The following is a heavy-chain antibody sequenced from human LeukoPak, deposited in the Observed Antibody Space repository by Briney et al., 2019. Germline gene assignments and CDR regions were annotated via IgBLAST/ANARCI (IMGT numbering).Heavy chain of an antibody. CDR2: IYHSGST. V-gene: IGHV4-38-2*02. CDR3: ARDSSSWHTEVYDY. CDR1: GYSISSGYY. J-gene: IGHJ4*02. Sequence: PSETLSLICTVSGYSISSGYYWGWIRQPPGKGLEWIGSIYHSGSTYYNPSLKSRVTISVDTSKNQFSLKLSSVTAADTAVYYCARDSSSWHTEVYDYWGQGTLVTVSS. D-gene: IGHD6-13*01.